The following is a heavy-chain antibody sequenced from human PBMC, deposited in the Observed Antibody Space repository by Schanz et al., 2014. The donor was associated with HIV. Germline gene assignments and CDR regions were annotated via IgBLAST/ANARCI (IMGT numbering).Heavy chain of an antibody. V-gene: IGHV3-7*01. CDR2: IKQDGSEK. CDR1: GFTFSRYW. Sequence: EVQLVESGGGLVQPGGSLRLSCAASGFTFSRYWMSWVRQAPGKGLEWVANIKQDGSEKHYVASVKGRSTISRDNAKPSLFLQISSLTAEDTAVYYCARDSGPGSYWGQGTLVTVSS. J-gene: IGHJ4*02. D-gene: IGHD3-10*01. CDR3: ARDSGPGSY.